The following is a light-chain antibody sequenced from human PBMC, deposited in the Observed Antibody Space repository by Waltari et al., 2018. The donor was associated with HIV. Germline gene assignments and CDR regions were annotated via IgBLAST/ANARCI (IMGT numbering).Light chain of an antibody. J-gene: IGLJ1*01. CDR3: QSYDTSLSVNYV. Sequence: QSVLTQQPPVSGALGQRVTTSCTGTRTNLGAGHDVHWYQQLPGTAPKLLIYSNIIRPSGVPDRFSASKSGTSASLAITGLRPEDEADYYCQSYDTSLSVNYVFGTGTKVTVL. V-gene: IGLV1-40*01. CDR2: SNI. CDR1: RTNLGAGHD.